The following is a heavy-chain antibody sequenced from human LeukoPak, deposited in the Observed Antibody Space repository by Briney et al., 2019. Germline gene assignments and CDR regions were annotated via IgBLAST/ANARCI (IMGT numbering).Heavy chain of an antibody. V-gene: IGHV3-23*01. Sequence: GGSLRLSCAASGFTFSSYAMSWVRQAPGKGLEWVSFISGSGDSTYYADSVKGRFTISRDNSKNTLFLQMNTLRAEDTAVYYCARDRPYGGRGDFDYWGQGTLVTVPS. CDR2: ISGSGDST. CDR1: GFTFSSYA. D-gene: IGHD4-23*01. CDR3: ARDRPYGGRGDFDY. J-gene: IGHJ4*02.